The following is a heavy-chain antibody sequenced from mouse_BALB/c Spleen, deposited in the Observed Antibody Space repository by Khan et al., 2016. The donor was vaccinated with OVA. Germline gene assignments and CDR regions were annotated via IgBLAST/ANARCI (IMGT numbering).Heavy chain of an antibody. V-gene: IGHV2-6-5*01. J-gene: IGHJ2*01. CDR2: IWGGGST. CDR1: GFSLTDYG. Sequence: QVQLQQSGPGLVAPSQSLSITCTVSGFSLTDYGVSWIRQPPGKGLEWLGAIWGGGSTYYNSTLKSRLSISKDNSKSQVFLKMNSLQIDDTAMYYCAKDDYGSSSFDYWGQGTTLTVSS. CDR3: AKDDYGSSSFDY. D-gene: IGHD1-1*01.